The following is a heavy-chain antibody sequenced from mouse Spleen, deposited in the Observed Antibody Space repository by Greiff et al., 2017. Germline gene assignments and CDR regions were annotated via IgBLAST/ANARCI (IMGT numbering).Heavy chain of an antibody. D-gene: IGHD1-2*01. CDR3: ARSSLYYFDY. Sequence: VQLKESGPELVKPGASVKISCKASGYTFTDYYMNWVKQSHGKSLEWIGDINPNNGGTSYNQKFKGKATLTVDKSSSTAYMELRSLTSEDSAVYYCARSSLYYFDYWGQGTTLTVSS. CDR2: INPNNGGT. J-gene: IGHJ2*01. CDR1: GYTFTDYY. V-gene: IGHV1-26*01.